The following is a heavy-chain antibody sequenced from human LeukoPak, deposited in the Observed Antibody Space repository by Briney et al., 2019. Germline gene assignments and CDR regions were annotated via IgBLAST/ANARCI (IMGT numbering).Heavy chain of an antibody. CDR2: ISSSSSYI. CDR1: GFTFSSYW. J-gene: IGHJ5*02. V-gene: IGHV3-21*01. Sequence: GGSLRLSCAASGFTFSSYWMSWVRQAPGKGLEWVSSISSSSSYIYYADSVKGRFTIPRDNAKNSLYLQMNSLRAEDTAVYYCARVSVGDFDPWGQGTLVTVSS. CDR3: ARVSVGDFDP. D-gene: IGHD1-26*01.